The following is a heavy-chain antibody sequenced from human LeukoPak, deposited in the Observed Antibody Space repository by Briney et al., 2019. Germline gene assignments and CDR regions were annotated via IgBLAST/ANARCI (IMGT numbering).Heavy chain of an antibody. CDR2: ISYDGSIK. Sequence: GGSLRLSFAASGFAFNQYAMHWVRQAPGKGLEWVAVISYDGSIKYHADSVRGRLTISRDNSQNTLSLQMNSLRADDTAVYYCARDLETLAGRNELIWSNWIDPRGQGTLVIVSS. J-gene: IGHJ5*02. CDR3: ARDLETLAGRNELIWSNWIDP. CDR1: GFAFNQYA. D-gene: IGHD4-23*01. V-gene: IGHV3-30-3*01.